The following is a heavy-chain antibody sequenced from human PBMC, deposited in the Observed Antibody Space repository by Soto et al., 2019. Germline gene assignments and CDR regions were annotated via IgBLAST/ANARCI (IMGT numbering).Heavy chain of an antibody. CDR3: ARDSLPLNYDIFGSYGMDV. CDR1: GFTFSDYY. J-gene: IGHJ6*02. D-gene: IGHD3-9*01. V-gene: IGHV3-11*01. Sequence: GGSLGLSCAASGFTFSDYYMSWIRQAPGKGLEWVSYISSSGSTIYYADSVKGRFTISRDNAKNSLYLQMNSLRAEDTAVYYCARDSLPLNYDIFGSYGMDVWGQGTTVTVSS. CDR2: ISSSGSTI.